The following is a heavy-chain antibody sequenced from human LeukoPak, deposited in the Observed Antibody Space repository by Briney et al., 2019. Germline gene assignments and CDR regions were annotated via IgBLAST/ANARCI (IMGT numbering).Heavy chain of an antibody. CDR2: IYHTGGT. V-gene: IGHV4-59*01. Sequence: PSETLSLTCTVSGGSFNDYFWSWIRQPPGKGLEWIGYIYHTGGTHYNPSLKSRVTMSLDTSKNQFSLKLSSVTALDTAVYFCAREDSGFQIWGQGTMVTVSS. CDR3: AREDSGFQI. CDR1: GGSFNDYF. J-gene: IGHJ3*02.